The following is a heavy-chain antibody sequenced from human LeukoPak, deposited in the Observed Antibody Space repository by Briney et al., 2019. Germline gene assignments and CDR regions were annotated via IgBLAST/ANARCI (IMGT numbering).Heavy chain of an antibody. CDR2: IYYSGST. V-gene: IGHV4-39*07. Sequence: PSETLSLTCSVSGGSISSSSYYWGWIRQPPGKGLEWIGSIYYSGSTYYNPSLKSRVTISVDTSKNQFSLKLSSVTAADTAVYYCARDSGSYYDTDNYFDYWGQGTLVTVSS. J-gene: IGHJ4*02. D-gene: IGHD3-22*01. CDR1: GGSISSSSYY. CDR3: ARDSGSYYDTDNYFDY.